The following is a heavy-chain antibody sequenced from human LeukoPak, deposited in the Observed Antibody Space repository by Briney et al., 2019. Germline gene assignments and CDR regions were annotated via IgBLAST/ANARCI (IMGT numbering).Heavy chain of an antibody. CDR3: ARGRKDIVVVVAAHAGVLWVRNWFDP. CDR2: INHSGST. D-gene: IGHD2-15*01. V-gene: IGHV4-34*01. J-gene: IGHJ5*02. Sequence: SETLSLTCTVSGGSISSYYWSWIRQPPGKGLEWIGEINHSGSTNYNPSLKSRVTISVDTSKNQFSLKLSSVTAADTAVYYCARGRKDIVVVVAAHAGVLWVRNWFDPWGQGTLVTVSS. CDR1: GGSISSYY.